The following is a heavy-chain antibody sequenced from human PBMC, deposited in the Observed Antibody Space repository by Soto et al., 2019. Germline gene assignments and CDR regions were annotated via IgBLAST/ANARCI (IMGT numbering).Heavy chain of an antibody. Sequence: LRLSWAASGVTFSDNYMIWIRQAPVKGLEWVSYISSSGSIIYYADSVKGRFTISRDNAKNSLYLQMNSLRAEDTAVYYCARDLGYYESDGYFDYWGQGALVTVSS. CDR3: ARDLGYYESDGYFDY. D-gene: IGHD3-22*01. CDR1: GVTFSDNY. J-gene: IGHJ4*02. CDR2: ISSSGSII. V-gene: IGHV3-11*01.